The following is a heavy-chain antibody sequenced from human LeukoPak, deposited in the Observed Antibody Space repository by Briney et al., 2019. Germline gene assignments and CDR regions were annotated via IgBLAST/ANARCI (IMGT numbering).Heavy chain of an antibody. V-gene: IGHV3-15*01. D-gene: IGHD3-10*01. CDR1: GFTFSNAW. Sequence: GGSLRLSCAASGFTFSNAWMSWVRQAPGKGLEWVGRIKSRTDGGTTDYAAPVKGRFTISRDDSKNTLYLQMNSLKTEDTAVYYCTTDPPITMVRGVYFDYWGQGTLVTVSS. J-gene: IGHJ4*02. CDR3: TTDPPITMVRGVYFDY. CDR2: IKSRTDGGTT.